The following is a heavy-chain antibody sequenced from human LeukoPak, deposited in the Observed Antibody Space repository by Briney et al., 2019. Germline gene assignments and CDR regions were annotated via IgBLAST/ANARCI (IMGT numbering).Heavy chain of an antibody. CDR3: ARARGEMATIPVWFHP. D-gene: IGHD5-24*01. CDR2: IYYSGST. V-gene: IGHV4-59*11. CDR1: GGSISSHY. J-gene: IGHJ5*02. Sequence: PSETLSLTCTVSGGSISSHYWSSIRQPPGKGLEWIGYIYYSGSTNYNPSLKSRVTISVDTSKNQFSLKLSSVTAADTAVYYCARARGEMATIPVWFHPGGQGPLVPVYS.